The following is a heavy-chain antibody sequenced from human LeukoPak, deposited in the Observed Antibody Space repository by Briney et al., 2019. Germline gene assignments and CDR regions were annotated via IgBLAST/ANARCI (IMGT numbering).Heavy chain of an antibody. V-gene: IGHV3-23*01. J-gene: IGHJ4*02. CDR3: AKGGSTSGAEY. CDR2: INGSGSST. CDR1: GFTFSNYA. Sequence: AGSLRLSCAASGFTFSNYAMTWVRQAPGKGLEWVSAINGSGSSTYYADSVRGRFTISRDNSKNTLYLQMNSLRAEDTAVYYCAKGGSTSGAEYWGQGTLVTVSS. D-gene: IGHD1-26*01.